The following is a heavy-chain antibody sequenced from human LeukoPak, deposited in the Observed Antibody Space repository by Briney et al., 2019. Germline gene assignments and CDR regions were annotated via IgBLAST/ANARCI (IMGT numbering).Heavy chain of an antibody. CDR1: GFTFSTYA. CDR3: AKEGGQWDRQSPFDY. J-gene: IGHJ4*02. D-gene: IGHD1-26*01. Sequence: QPGGSLRLSCAASGFTFSTYAMSWVRQAPGKGLEWVSAISDSGSSTYYPDSVKGRFTISRDNSKNTLYLQMNSLRAEDTAVYYCAKEGGQWDRQSPFDYWGQGTVVTVSS. V-gene: IGHV3-23*01. CDR2: ISDSGSST.